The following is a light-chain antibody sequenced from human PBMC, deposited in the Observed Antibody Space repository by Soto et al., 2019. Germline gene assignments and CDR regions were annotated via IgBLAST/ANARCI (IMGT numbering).Light chain of an antibody. Sequence: QSALTQPPSASGSLGQSVTISCTGTSSDVGVHNFVSWYQQSPGKAPKLLIYEVTKRPAGVPDRFSGSKSGNTASLTVSGLQAEDEADYYFCTDTGRDFYILGGGTKLTVL. CDR3: CTDTGRDFYI. CDR1: SSDVGVHNF. V-gene: IGLV2-8*01. CDR2: EVT. J-gene: IGLJ2*01.